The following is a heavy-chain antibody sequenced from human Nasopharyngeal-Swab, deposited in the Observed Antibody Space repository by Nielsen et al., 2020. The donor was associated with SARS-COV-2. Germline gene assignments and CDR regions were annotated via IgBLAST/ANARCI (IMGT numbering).Heavy chain of an antibody. D-gene: IGHD2/OR15-2a*01. J-gene: IGHJ3*02. V-gene: IGHV3-30*02. CDR1: GLPFSAYG. CDR3: AREGIDAFDI. Sequence: GESLKISCAAAGLPFSAYGMHWVRQAPGRGLEWLTFIAYDGRTKYSADSVRGRFTVSRDNSKSTLHLQMSSLRAEDTATYYCAREGIDAFDIWGQGTMVTVS. CDR2: IAYDGRTK.